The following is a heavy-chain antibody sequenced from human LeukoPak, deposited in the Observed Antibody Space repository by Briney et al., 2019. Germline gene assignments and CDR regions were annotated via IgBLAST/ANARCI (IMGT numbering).Heavy chain of an antibody. CDR1: GFSFDDYD. CDR3: ARTYYFDSSGYYSEGNYYYYHMVV. V-gene: IGHV3-20*04. D-gene: IGHD3-22*01. CDR2: INWSGGGT. Sequence: PGGSLRLSCVASGFSFDDYDMSWVRHAPGKGLEWVSGINWSGGGTDYADSVKGRFTISRDNAKNSLYLQMHSLRAEDTALYYCARTYYFDSSGYYSEGNYYYYHMVVWGKGTTVTVSS. J-gene: IGHJ6*03.